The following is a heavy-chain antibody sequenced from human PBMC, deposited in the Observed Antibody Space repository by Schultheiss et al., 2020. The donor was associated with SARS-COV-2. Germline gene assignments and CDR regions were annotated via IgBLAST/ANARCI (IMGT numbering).Heavy chain of an antibody. J-gene: IGHJ4*02. CDR1: GGSFSGYY. D-gene: IGHD5-18*01. CDR3: ARSYSYGETFDY. V-gene: IGHV4-34*01. Sequence: SETLSLTCAVYGGSFSGYYWSWIRQPPGKGLEWIGSIYHSGSTYYNPSLKSRVTISVDTSKNQFSLKLSSVTAADTAVYYCARSYSYGETFDYWGQGTLVTVSS. CDR2: IYHSGST.